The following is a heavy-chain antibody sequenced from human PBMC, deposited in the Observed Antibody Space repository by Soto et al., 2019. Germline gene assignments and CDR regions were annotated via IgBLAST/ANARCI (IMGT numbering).Heavy chain of an antibody. CDR3: AKNVFGFQYSSSGFDY. Sequence: GGSLRLSCAASGFTFSSYGMHWVRQAPGKGLEWVAVISYDGSNKYYADSVKGRFTISRDNSKNTLYLQMNSLRAEDTAVYYCAKNVFGFQYSSSGFDYWGQGTLVTVSS. J-gene: IGHJ4*02. D-gene: IGHD6-13*01. CDR1: GFTFSSYG. V-gene: IGHV3-30*18. CDR2: ISYDGSNK.